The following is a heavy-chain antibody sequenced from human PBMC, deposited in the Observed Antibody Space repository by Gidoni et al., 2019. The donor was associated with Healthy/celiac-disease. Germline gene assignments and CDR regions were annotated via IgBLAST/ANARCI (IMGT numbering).Heavy chain of an antibody. D-gene: IGHD5-12*01. CDR2: ISSSSSYI. Sequence: EVQLVESGGGLVKPGGSLRLSFAASGFPFSSYSMNWVRQAPGTGLEWVSSISSSSSYIYYADSVKGRFTISRDNAKNSLYLQMNSLRAEDTAVYYCARDGYTRPGYFDYWGQGTLVTVSS. J-gene: IGHJ4*02. CDR1: GFPFSSYS. CDR3: ARDGYTRPGYFDY. V-gene: IGHV3-21*01.